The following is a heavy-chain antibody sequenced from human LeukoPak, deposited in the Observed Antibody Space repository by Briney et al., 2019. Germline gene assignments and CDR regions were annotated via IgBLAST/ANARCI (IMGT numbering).Heavy chain of an antibody. D-gene: IGHD3-10*01. CDR3: ARVYHYYGSGSYSHFDY. CDR1: GGSISSGDYY. CDR2: IYYSGST. Sequence: SETLSLTCTVSGGSISSGDYYWSWIRQPPGKGLEWIGYIYYSGSTYYNPSLKSRVTISVDKSKNQFSLKLSSVTAADTAVYYCARVYHYYGSGSYSHFDYWGQGTLVTVSS. V-gene: IGHV4-30-4*01. J-gene: IGHJ4*02.